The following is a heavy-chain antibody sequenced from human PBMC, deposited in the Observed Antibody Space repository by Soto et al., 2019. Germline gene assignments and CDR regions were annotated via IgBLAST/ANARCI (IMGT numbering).Heavy chain of an antibody. CDR2: IHSGGTI. Sequence: SESLSLACSVSSDSISIRPADWGWIRQPPGKTLEWIGSIHSGGTIVYNPSLNNRVTISIDTSKNPFYLKRKYETAADTAVYYCERDIAIPWFCLWGQGTLVTLSS. CDR3: ERDIAIPWFCL. D-gene: IGHD2-15*01. J-gene: IGHJ5*02. V-gene: IGHV4-39*02. CDR1: SDSISIRPAD.